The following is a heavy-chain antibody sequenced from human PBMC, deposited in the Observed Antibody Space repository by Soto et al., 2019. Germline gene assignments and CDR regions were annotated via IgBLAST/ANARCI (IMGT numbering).Heavy chain of an antibody. V-gene: IGHV3-30*18. J-gene: IGHJ5*02. CDR3: AKHNAAYCGGDCYSRNWFDP. CDR1: GFTFRSYG. Sequence: GSLRLSCAASGFTFRSYGMHWVRQAPGKGLEGGAVISYEGSNKDYADAVKGGFTISRDNSKNTLYLQMNSLRAEDTAVYYCAKHNAAYCGGDCYSRNWFDPRGQGTLVPVSS. CDR2: ISYEGSNK. D-gene: IGHD2-21*02.